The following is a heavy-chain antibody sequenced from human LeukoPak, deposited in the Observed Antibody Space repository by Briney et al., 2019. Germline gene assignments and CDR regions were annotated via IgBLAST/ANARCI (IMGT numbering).Heavy chain of an antibody. CDR1: GYTFTSYD. CDR2: MNPNSGNT. CDR3: ARSAGYSGYYYGMDV. V-gene: IGHV1-8*01. J-gene: IGHJ6*02. Sequence: GASVKVSCKASGYTFTSYDINWVRQATGQGLEWMGWMNPNSGNTGYAQKFQGRVTMTRNTSISTAYMELSSLRSEDTAVYYCARSAGYSGYYYGMDVWGQGTTVTVSS. D-gene: IGHD5-12*01.